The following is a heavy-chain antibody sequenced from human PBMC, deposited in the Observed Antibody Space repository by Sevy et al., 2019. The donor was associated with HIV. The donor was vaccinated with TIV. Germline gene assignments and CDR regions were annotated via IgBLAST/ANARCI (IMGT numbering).Heavy chain of an antibody. J-gene: IGHJ6*03. CDR1: GFSFDSYG. V-gene: IGHV3-23*01. CDR3: GKGGGGHYDPDEIGYYFYYYNMDV. CDR2: ISGSGTRT. D-gene: IGHD3-22*01. Sequence: GGSLRLSCAVSGFSFDSYGMTWVRQAPGKGLEWVSGISGSGTRTYYADSVKGRFIISRDNSKNTLYLQMNSLRSEDTAICYCGKGGGGHYDPDEIGYYFYYYNMDVWGKGTTVTVSS.